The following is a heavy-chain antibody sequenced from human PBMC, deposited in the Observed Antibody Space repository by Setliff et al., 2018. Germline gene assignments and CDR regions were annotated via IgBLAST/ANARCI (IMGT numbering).Heavy chain of an antibody. J-gene: IGHJ3*02. CDR2: IYYSGST. CDR1: GGSISSHY. CDR3: ARDLDLNYDFWSGYYYGNAFDI. Sequence: SETLSLTCTVSGGSISSHYWSWIRQPPGKGLERIGYIYYSGSTNYNPSLKSRVTISVDTSKNQFSLKLSSVTAADTAVYYCARDLDLNYDFWSGYYYGNAFDIWGQGTMVTVSS. V-gene: IGHV4-59*11. D-gene: IGHD3-3*01.